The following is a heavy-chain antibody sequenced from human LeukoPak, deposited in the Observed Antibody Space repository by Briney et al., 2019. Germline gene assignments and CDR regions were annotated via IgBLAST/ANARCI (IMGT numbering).Heavy chain of an antibody. CDR3: ARARNYCSGGSCYYFDY. V-gene: IGHV1-2*06. J-gene: IGHJ4*02. D-gene: IGHD2-15*01. CDR1: AYTFTDYY. Sequence: GASVKVSCKASAYTFTDYYVHWVRQAPGQGLEWMGRINPNSGGTNYAQKFQGRVTMTRDTSISTAYMELSRLRSDDTAVYYCARARNYCSGGSCYYFDYWGQGTLVTVSS. CDR2: INPNSGGT.